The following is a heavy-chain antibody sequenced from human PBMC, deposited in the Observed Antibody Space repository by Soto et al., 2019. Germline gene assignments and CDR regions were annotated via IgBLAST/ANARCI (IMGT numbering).Heavy chain of an antibody. CDR3: ARRPSTIADRTGAVDYYFDL. CDR1: HDSISTSSFY. Sequence: QMQLQESGPGLVKPSETLSLTCSVSHDSISTSSFYWGWIRQPPGKGLEWIGSIYYSGSTYYNSSLKSRVTISIDTSRNKFSLNLRSVIAADTAIYYCARRPSTIADRTGAVDYYFDLWGQGTRVTVSS. J-gene: IGHJ4*02. D-gene: IGHD6-6*01. CDR2: IYYSGST. V-gene: IGHV4-39*01.